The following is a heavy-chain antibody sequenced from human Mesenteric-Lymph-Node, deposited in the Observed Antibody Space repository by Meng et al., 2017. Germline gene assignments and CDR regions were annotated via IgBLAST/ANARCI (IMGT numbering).Heavy chain of an antibody. CDR3: ARDSSSSAYSPFDY. D-gene: IGHD3-22*01. CDR2: IYYSGST. CDR1: GGSISSGDYY. J-gene: IGHJ4*02. Sequence: VQLQSSGPGLVKPSHTLSLTCTVSGGSISSGDYYWSWIRQPPGKGLEWIGYIYYSGSTYYNPSLKSRVTISVDTSKNQFSLKLSSVTPEDTAVYYCARDSSSSAYSPFDYWGQGTLVTVSS. V-gene: IGHV4-30-4*01.